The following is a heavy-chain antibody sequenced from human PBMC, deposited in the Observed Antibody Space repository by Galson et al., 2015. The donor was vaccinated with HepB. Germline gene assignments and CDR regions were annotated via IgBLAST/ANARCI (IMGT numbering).Heavy chain of an antibody. CDR2: TNPYNGNT. Sequence: SVKVSCKASGYTFTSYGISYVRQAPGQGLEWVGWTNPYNGNTNYAQKFQGRVTMTTDTSTSTAYMELRSLRSDDTAVYYCARGPWFGELTGILVLQHWGQGTLVTVSS. J-gene: IGHJ1*01. D-gene: IGHD3-10*01. CDR3: ARGPWFGELTGILVLQH. V-gene: IGHV1-18*04. CDR1: GYTFTSYG.